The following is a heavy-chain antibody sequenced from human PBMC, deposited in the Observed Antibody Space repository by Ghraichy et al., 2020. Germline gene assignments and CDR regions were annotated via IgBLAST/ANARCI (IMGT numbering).Heavy chain of an antibody. Sequence: SETLSLTCTVSGGSISSYYWSWIRQPPGKGLEWIGFIFYSGSTTYNPSLKSRVTISVDTSKNQFSLKLTSLTAADTAFYYCAREKFTGNYRTSGMPRYGMDVWGPGTTVTVSS. CDR3: AREKFTGNYRTSGMPRYGMDV. CDR2: IFYSGST. D-gene: IGHD3-10*01. V-gene: IGHV4-59*01. CDR1: GGSISSYY. J-gene: IGHJ6*02.